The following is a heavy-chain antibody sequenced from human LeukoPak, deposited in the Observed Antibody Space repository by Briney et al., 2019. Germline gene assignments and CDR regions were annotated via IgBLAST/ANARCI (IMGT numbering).Heavy chain of an antibody. CDR1: GGTFSSYA. D-gene: IGHD2-15*01. Sequence: ASVKVSCKASGGTFSSYAISWVRQAPGQGLEWMGGIIPIFGTANYAQKFQGRVTITADESTSTAYMELSSLRSEDTAVYYCARGVWECSGGSCYSLGYWDQGTLVTVSS. CDR2: IIPIFGTA. CDR3: ARGVWECSGGSCYSLGY. V-gene: IGHV1-69*01. J-gene: IGHJ4*02.